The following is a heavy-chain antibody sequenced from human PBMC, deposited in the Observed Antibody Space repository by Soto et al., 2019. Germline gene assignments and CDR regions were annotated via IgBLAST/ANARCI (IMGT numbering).Heavy chain of an antibody. D-gene: IGHD4-4*01. CDR3: AKSRGDSWTTYYFDY. CDR1: GFTFSGNS. V-gene: IGHV3-23*01. J-gene: IGHJ4*02. CDR2: ISGRGGST. Sequence: EVQLLESGGGLVQPGGSLKLSCAASGFTFSGNSMSWVRQAPGKGLEWVSGISGRGGSTYYANSVKGRFTISRDNSENMLYLQIYSLRAEDTAVYFCAKSRGDSWTTYYFDYWGQGTLITVSS.